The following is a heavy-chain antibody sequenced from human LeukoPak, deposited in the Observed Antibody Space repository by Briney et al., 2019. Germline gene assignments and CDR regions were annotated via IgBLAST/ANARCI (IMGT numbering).Heavy chain of an antibody. CDR1: GVTFSSYS. Sequence: ASVKVSCKASGVTFSSYSITWVRQAPGQGLEWMGRIIPILGIASYAQKFQGRVTITADKSTSTAYMELSSLRSEDTAVYYCVREKVGDVCDHWGQGTLVTVSS. CDR2: IIPILGIA. J-gene: IGHJ4*02. D-gene: IGHD1-26*01. CDR3: VREKVGDVCDH. V-gene: IGHV1-69*04.